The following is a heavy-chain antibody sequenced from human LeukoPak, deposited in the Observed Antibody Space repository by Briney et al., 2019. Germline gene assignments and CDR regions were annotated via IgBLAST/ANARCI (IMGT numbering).Heavy chain of an antibody. CDR1: GFTFSSFA. CDR2: IRYDGTKE. D-gene: IGHD5-18*01. CDR3: SRLRGYSYGYADY. V-gene: IGHV3-30*02. J-gene: IGHJ4*02. Sequence: PGGSLRLSCAASGFTFSSFAMHWVRQAPGKGLEWVAFIRYDGTKEYYADSVKGRFTISRDNSKNTLFLQMNSLRVEDTSVYYCSRLRGYSYGYADYWGQGTLVTVSS.